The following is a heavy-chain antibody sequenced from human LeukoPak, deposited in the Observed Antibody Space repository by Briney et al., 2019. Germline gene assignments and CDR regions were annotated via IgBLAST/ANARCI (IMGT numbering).Heavy chain of an antibody. CDR1: GFTLSSYA. Sequence: GGSLRLSCVASGFTLSSYAMSWVRQAPGKGLEWVSAISGSGGSTYYADSVKGRFTISRDNSKNTLYLQMNSLRAEDTAVYYCAKKGQADDGGKPDWGQGTLVTVSS. CDR3: AKKGQADDGGKPD. CDR2: ISGSGGST. V-gene: IGHV3-23*01. J-gene: IGHJ4*02.